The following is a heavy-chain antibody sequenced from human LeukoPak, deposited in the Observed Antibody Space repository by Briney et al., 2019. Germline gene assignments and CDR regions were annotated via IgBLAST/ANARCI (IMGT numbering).Heavy chain of an antibody. J-gene: IGHJ6*03. Sequence: GGSLRLSCAASGFTFRNYGMHWVRQATGKGLEWVSFIWSDGNNRFYADSVKGRFTISRDNSKNMLYLQMDTLRAEDTALYDCAKDPGASVSGFYMDVWGKGTTVIVSS. CDR1: GFTFRNYG. CDR3: AKDPGASVSGFYMDV. V-gene: IGHV3-30*02. CDR2: IWSDGNNR. D-gene: IGHD2-8*02.